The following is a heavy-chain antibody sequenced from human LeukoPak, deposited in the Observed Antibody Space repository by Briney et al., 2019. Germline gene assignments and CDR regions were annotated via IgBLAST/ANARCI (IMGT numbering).Heavy chain of an antibody. CDR3: ARRKSGDLINYYYVDV. CDR2: IYYSGST. CDR1: GGSISSYY. J-gene: IGHJ6*03. D-gene: IGHD3-10*01. Sequence: SETLSLTCTVSGGSISSYYWSWIRQPPGKGLEWIGYIYYSGSTNYNPSLKSRATISVDTSKNQISLKLSSVTAADTAVYYCARRKSGDLINYYYVDVWGKGTTVTVSS. V-gene: IGHV4-59*01.